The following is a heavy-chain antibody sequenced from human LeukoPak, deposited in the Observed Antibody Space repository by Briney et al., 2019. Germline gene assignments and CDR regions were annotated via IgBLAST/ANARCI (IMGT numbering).Heavy chain of an antibody. CDR3: ATYIGSSSSDY. CDR2: ISWNSGSI. D-gene: IGHD6-6*01. V-gene: IGHV3-9*01. CDR1: GFTFSDYG. Sequence: GGSLRLSCAASGFTFSDYGMLWVRQAPGKSLEWVSGISWNSGSIGYADSVKGRFTISRDNAKNTLYLQMNSLRAEDTALYYCATYIGSSSSDYWGQGTLVTVSS. J-gene: IGHJ4*02.